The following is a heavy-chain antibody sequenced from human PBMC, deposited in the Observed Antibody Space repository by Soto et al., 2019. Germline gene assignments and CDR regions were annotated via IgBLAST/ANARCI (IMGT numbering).Heavy chain of an antibody. Sequence: QVQLVESGGGLVKPGGSLRLSCAASVFTFSDYYMSWIRQAPGKGLEWVSYISSSGSTIYYADSVKGRFPISRDNAKNSLYLQMNCLGAEDTAVDCCASTDYGDYDDAFDIWGQGTMVTVSS. CDR3: ASTDYGDYDDAFDI. CDR1: VFTFSDYY. CDR2: ISSSGSTI. J-gene: IGHJ3*02. D-gene: IGHD4-17*01. V-gene: IGHV3-11*01.